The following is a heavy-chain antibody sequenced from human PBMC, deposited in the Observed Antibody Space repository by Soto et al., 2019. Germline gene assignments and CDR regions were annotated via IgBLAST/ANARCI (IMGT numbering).Heavy chain of an antibody. CDR1: GFTFSTYT. CDR3: ARGRAVAAPDGVSYYYYMDV. D-gene: IGHD2-15*01. CDR2: ISGSSSTI. V-gene: IGHV3-48*01. Sequence: EVQLVESGGSLVQPGGSLRLSCAASGFTFSTYTMNWVRQAPGKGLEWVSYISGSSSTIYYADSVKGRFTSSRDNAKNSLYLQMNSLGAEDTAVYYCARGRAVAAPDGVSYYYYMDVWGEGTTVTVSS. J-gene: IGHJ6*03.